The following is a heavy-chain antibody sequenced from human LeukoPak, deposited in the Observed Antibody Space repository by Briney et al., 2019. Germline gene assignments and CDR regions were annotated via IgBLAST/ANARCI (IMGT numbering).Heavy chain of an antibody. V-gene: IGHV4-59*08. CDR3: ARRVDYGVPCDY. CDR2: IYYSGST. Sequence: PSETLSLTCTVSGGSISSYYWSWIRQPPGKGLEWNGYIYYSGSTNYNPSLKSRVTISVDTSTNQFSLKLSSVTAADTAVYYCARRVDYGVPCDYWGQGTLVTVSS. J-gene: IGHJ4*02. D-gene: IGHD4-17*01. CDR1: GGSISSYY.